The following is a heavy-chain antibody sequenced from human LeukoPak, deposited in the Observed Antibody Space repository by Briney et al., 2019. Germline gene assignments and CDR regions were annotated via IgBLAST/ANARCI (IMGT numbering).Heavy chain of an antibody. D-gene: IGHD3-16*01. V-gene: IGHV3-33*03. CDR2: IWYDGSNK. CDR3: ARGGGLDV. CDR1: GFTFTSSG. Sequence: GGSLRLSCEASGFTFTSSGMHWVRQAPGKGLEWVAVIWYDGSNKNYADSMKGRFTISRDNAKNSLYLQMSNLRAEDTAVYFCARGGGLDVWGQGATVTVSS. J-gene: IGHJ6*02.